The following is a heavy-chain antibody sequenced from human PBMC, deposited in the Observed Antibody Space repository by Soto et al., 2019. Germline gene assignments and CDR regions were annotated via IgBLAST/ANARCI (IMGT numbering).Heavy chain of an antibody. D-gene: IGHD2-15*01. CDR3: ARDRRYCSGGSCNNWFDP. V-gene: IGHV1-18*01. CDR2: ISAYNGNT. J-gene: IGHJ5*02. CDR1: GYTFTSYG. Sequence: ASVKVSCKASGYTFTSYGISWVRQAPGQGLEWMGWISAYNGNTNYAQKLQGRVTMTTDTSTSTAYMELRSLRSDDTAVYYCARDRRYCSGGSCNNWFDPWGQGTLVNVSS.